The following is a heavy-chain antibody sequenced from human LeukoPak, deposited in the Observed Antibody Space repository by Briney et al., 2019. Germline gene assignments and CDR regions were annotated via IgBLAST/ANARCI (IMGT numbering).Heavy chain of an antibody. CDR3: ARAPPDTAMENY. CDR1: GYTFTSYY. V-gene: IGHV1-2*02. J-gene: IGHJ4*02. Sequence: ASVKVSCKASGYTFTSYYMHWVRQAPGQGLEWMGWINPNSGGTNYAQKFQGRVTMTRDTSISTAYMELSRLRSDDTAVYYCARAPPDTAMENYWGQGTLVTVSS. D-gene: IGHD5-18*01. CDR2: INPNSGGT.